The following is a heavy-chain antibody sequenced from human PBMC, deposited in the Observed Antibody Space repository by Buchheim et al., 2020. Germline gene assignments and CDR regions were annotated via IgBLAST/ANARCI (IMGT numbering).Heavy chain of an antibody. V-gene: IGHV3-23*04. J-gene: IGHJ6*03. CDR2: IRGSGFDT. CDR3: AKTVHILPGYQRWVYYMDV. CDR1: GFTFNTSA. D-gene: IGHD3-9*01. Sequence: EVQLVESGGGLVQPGGSLRISCVASGFTFNTSAMTWVRQAPGKGLEWVSAIRGSGFDTYYADSVTGRFTISRDNSKNMLYLEMNSLRAEDAAIYLCAKTVHILPGYQRWVYYMDVWGKGTT.